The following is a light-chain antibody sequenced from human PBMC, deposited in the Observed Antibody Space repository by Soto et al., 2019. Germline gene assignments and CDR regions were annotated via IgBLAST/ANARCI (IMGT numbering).Light chain of an antibody. Sequence: EIVLTQSPATLSLSPGERATLSCRASQSVSTALAWYQQKPGQAPRLLIYDASIRATGIPARFSGSGSGTDFTLTISSLQPEDFAVYYCQQRSDWLTFGGGPKVEIK. CDR1: QSVSTA. CDR3: QQRSDWLT. V-gene: IGKV3-11*01. CDR2: DAS. J-gene: IGKJ4*01.